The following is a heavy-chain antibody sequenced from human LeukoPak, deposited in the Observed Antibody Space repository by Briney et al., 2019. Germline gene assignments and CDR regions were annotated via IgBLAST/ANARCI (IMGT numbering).Heavy chain of an antibody. Sequence: ASVKVSCKASGYTFTSYGINWVRQAPGQGPEWMGWISAYNGNTNYAQKLQGRVTMTTDTSTRTIYMELRSLTSDDTAVYYCAVIPGYNWNDGLRDYWGQGTLVTVSS. V-gene: IGHV1-18*01. CDR1: GYTFTSYG. CDR2: ISAYNGNT. D-gene: IGHD1-1*01. J-gene: IGHJ4*02. CDR3: AVIPGYNWNDGLRDY.